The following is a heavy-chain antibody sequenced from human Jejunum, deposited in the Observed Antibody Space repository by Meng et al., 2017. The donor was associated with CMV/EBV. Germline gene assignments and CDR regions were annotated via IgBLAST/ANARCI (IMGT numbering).Heavy chain of an antibody. D-gene: IGHD3-22*01. CDR3: ARDGLNERYFDY. CDR1: GYTFTNNN. V-gene: IGHV7-4-1*02. CDR2: INTNTGNP. Sequence: HVQLLLSVSELKKPVAHVRVSCTASGYTFTNNNLIWVRQAPGQGPEWMGWINTNTGNPTYARDFTGRFVFSLDTSVSTAYLQISSLKAEDTAVYYCARDGLNERYFDYWGQGTLVTVSS. J-gene: IGHJ4*02.